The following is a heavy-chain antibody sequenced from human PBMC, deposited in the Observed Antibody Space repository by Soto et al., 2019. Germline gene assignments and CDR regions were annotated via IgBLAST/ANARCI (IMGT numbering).Heavy chain of an antibody. V-gene: IGHV1-69*01. J-gene: IGHJ4*02. CDR1: GGTFTNSA. CDR3: ARDSRTNFYDSSGYFDY. Sequence: VQLVQSGAEVKKPGSSAKVSCKASGGTFTNSAISWVRQAPGQGLEWMGVIIPIFRAANYAQRFQGRVTITADESTSTAYMELSSLRSEDTAVYYCARDSRTNFYDSSGYFDYWGQGTPVTVSS. CDR2: IIPIFRAA. D-gene: IGHD3-22*01.